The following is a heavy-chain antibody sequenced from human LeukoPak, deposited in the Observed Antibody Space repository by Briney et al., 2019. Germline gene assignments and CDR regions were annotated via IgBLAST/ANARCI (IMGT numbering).Heavy chain of an antibody. D-gene: IGHD4-17*01. Sequence: SETLSLTCSVSGGSIKTYYWSWIRQPAGKGLEWIGRIYTSGSTTYNPSLKSRVTMSVDTSKNQFSLKLSSVTAADTAVYFCTRDTGTTGEVKFDPWGQGTLVTVSS. J-gene: IGHJ5*02. CDR1: GGSIKTYY. V-gene: IGHV4-4*07. CDR3: TRDTGTTGEVKFDP. CDR2: IYTSGST.